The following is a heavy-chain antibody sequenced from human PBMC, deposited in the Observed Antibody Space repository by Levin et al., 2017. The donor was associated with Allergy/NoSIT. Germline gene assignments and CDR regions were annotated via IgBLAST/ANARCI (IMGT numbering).Heavy chain of an antibody. Sequence: GGSLRLSCAASGFTFSGSAMHWVRQASGKGLEWVGRIRSKANSYATAYAASVKGRFTISRDDSKNTAYLQMNSLKTEDTAVYYCTSRSLRGKKVDYYYGMDVWGQGTTVTVSS. V-gene: IGHV3-73*01. CDR3: TSRSLRGKKVDYYYGMDV. D-gene: IGHD3-16*01. CDR2: IRSKANSYAT. J-gene: IGHJ6*02. CDR1: GFTFSGSA.